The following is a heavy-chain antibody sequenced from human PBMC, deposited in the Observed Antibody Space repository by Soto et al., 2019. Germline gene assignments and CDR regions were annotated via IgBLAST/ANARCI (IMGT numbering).Heavy chain of an antibody. CDR1: GGSFSGYY. D-gene: IGHD4-17*01. V-gene: IGHV4-34*01. CDR3: ARTTVVTVAGNWFDP. J-gene: IGHJ5*02. CDR2: INHSGST. Sequence: SETLSLTCAAYGGSFSGYYWSWIRQPPGKGLEWIGEINHSGSTNYNPSLKSRVTISVDTSKNQFSLKLSSVTAADTAVYYCARTTVVTVAGNWFDPWGQGTLVTVSS.